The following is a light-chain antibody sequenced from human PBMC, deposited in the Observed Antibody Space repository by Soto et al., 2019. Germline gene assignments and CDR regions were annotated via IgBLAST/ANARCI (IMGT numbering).Light chain of an antibody. CDR2: EVS. J-gene: IGLJ1*01. CDR1: SSDVGGYNY. CDR3: TSYAGSNNFFYV. V-gene: IGLV2-8*01. Sequence: QSVLTQPPSASGSPGQSVTISCTGTSSDVGGYNYVSWYQQHPGKAPKLMIYEVSERPSGVPDRFSGSKSGNTASLTVSGLQAEDDADYYCTSYAGSNNFFYVFGTGTKVTVL.